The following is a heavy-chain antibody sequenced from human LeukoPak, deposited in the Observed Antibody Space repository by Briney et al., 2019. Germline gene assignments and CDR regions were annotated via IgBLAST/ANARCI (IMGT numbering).Heavy chain of an antibody. CDR1: GFTFSSYS. D-gene: IGHD4-23*01. J-gene: IGHJ4*02. V-gene: IGHV3-21*01. Sequence: PGGSLRLSCAASGFTFSSYSMNWVRQAPGKGLEWVSSISSSSYSIYYADSVKGRFTISRDNAKNSLYLQMNSLRAEDTAVYYCARDGPGGHFDYWGQGTLVTVSS. CDR2: ISSSSYSI. CDR3: ARDGPGGHFDY.